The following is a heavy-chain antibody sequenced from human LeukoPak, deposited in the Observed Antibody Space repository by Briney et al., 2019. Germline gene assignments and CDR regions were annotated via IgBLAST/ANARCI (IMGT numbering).Heavy chain of an antibody. D-gene: IGHD1-14*01. J-gene: IGHJ6*02. CDR1: GYTLTELS. Sequence: ASVKVSCKVSGYTLTELSMHWVRQATGQGLEWMAGMNPNSGNTGYAQKFQGRVTMTRDTSISTAYMELSSLRSEDTAVYYCARGINGMDVWGQGTTVTVSS. V-gene: IGHV1-8*01. CDR3: ARGINGMDV. CDR2: MNPNSGNT.